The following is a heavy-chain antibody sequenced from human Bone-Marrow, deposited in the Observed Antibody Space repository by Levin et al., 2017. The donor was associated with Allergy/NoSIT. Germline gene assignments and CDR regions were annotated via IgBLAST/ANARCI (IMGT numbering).Heavy chain of an antibody. J-gene: IGHJ3*02. D-gene: IGHD1-26*01. CDR3: AKGLYSGSSYQAYDI. CDR2: MRYSGDTT. CDR1: GFTFISYT. Sequence: PGGSLRLSCAASGFTFISYTMTWVRQAPGKGLEWVSTMRYSGDTTYYADSVKGRFTISRDSSKDTLFLQMNSLRAEDTAVYYCAKGLYSGSSYQAYDIWVLGTMVTASS. V-gene: IGHV3-23*01.